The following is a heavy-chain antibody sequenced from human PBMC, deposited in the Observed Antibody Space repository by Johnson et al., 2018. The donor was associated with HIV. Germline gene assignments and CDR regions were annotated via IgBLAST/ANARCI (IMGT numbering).Heavy chain of an antibody. J-gene: IGHJ3*02. V-gene: IGHV3-20*04. CDR2: IYWNGVRT. CDR1: GFTFDDYG. Sequence: VQLVESGGGVVRPGGSLRLSCAASGFTFDDYGMTWVRQAPGKGLEWVSGIYWNGVRTTYADSVKGRFTISRDNAKNSLYLQMNSLRAEDTAVYYCARDIMADTALDPGFAFDIWGQGTMVTVSS. CDR3: ARDIMADTALDPGFAFDI. D-gene: IGHD3-16*01.